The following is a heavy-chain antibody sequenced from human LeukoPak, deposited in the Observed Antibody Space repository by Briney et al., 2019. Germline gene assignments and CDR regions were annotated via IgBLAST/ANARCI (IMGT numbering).Heavy chain of an antibody. D-gene: IGHD3-22*01. CDR1: GDSVSRSGSC. V-gene: IGHV4-39*01. CDR2: IYHSGRT. J-gene: IGHJ1*01. Sequence: PSETLSLTCSVSGDSVSRSGSCWDWIRQPPGMGLEWIGTIYHSGRTYCSPSLKSLVTMSVDPTNNQFSINLRSLYAADTAVYCRARRLYYDGGGYLEWGQGTLLSVSS. CDR3: ARRLYYDGGGYLE.